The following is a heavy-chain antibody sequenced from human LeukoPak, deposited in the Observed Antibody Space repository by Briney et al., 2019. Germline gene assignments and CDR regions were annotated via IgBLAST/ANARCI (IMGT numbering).Heavy chain of an antibody. V-gene: IGHV1-18*01. Sequence: ASVKVSCKASGYTFNRYGISWVRQAPGQGGEWMGWISTYKGNTNYAQKLQGRVTMTTDTSTSTAYMELRSLRSDDTAVYYCARDRGATVTLGTFDIWGQGTMVTVSS. CDR1: GYTFNRYG. J-gene: IGHJ3*02. CDR3: ARDRGATVTLGTFDI. D-gene: IGHD4-17*01. CDR2: ISTYKGNT.